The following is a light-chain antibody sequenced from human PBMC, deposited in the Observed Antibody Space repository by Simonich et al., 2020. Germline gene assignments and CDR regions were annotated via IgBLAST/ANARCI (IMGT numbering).Light chain of an antibody. CDR3: QQSYSTPLT. CDR2: AAS. CDR1: QSLSSY. Sequence: DIQMTQSQSSLSASVGDRVTITCRASQSLSSYLNWYQQKPGKAPKLLIYAASSLQSVVPSRFSGSGSWTDFTLTISSLQPEDFATYYCQQSYSTPLTFGGGTKVEIK. J-gene: IGKJ4*01. V-gene: IGKV1-39*01.